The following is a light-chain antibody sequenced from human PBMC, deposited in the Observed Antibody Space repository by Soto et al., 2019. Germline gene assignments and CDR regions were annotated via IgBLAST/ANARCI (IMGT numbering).Light chain of an antibody. V-gene: IGKV1-39*01. CDR3: QQSITAPLT. CDR1: RDIRNY. CDR2: AAS. Sequence: DIQMTQSPSSLSASVGDRVTMICRASRDIRNYLNWYQQKPGEAPKLLIYAASSLQSGVPSRFSGGGYGTDFTLTITSLPPEDSASCFCQQSITAPLTFGGGTRVDI. J-gene: IGKJ4*01.